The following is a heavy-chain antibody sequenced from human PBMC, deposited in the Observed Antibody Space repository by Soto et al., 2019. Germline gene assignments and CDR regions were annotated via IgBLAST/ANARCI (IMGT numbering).Heavy chain of an antibody. CDR1: GFTFSGSA. Sequence: EVQLVESGGGLVQPGGSLQLSCAASGFTFSGSAMHWVRQASGKGLEWVGRIRSKANSYATAYAASVKGRFTISRDDSKNKAYLQMNSLKTEDTAVYYCTSPARITIFGGVTPDYWGQGTLVTVSS. J-gene: IGHJ4*02. V-gene: IGHV3-73*02. D-gene: IGHD3-3*01. CDR2: IRSKANSYAT. CDR3: TSPARITIFGGVTPDY.